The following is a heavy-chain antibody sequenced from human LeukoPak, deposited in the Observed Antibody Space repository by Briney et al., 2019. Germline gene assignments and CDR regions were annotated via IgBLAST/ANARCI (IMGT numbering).Heavy chain of an antibody. CDR2: IYHSGST. J-gene: IGHJ4*02. D-gene: IGHD3-10*01. CDR1: GGSISSSNW. V-gene: IGHV4-4*02. Sequence: SETLSLTCAVSGGSISSSNWWSWVRQPPGKGLEWIGEIYHSGSTNYNPSLKSRVTISVDKSKNQFSLKLSSVTAADTAVYYSAKDRFPPYGSGSYYRPYYFDYWGQGTLVTVSS. CDR3: AKDRFPPYGSGSYYRPYYFDY.